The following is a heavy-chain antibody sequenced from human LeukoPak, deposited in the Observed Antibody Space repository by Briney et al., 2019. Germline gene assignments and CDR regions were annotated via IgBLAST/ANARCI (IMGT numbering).Heavy chain of an antibody. V-gene: IGHV1-18*01. D-gene: IGHD6-19*01. CDR3: ARRSTLYSSGRFYFDY. CDR2: ISAHDGTR. CDR1: GYTFTNYG. Sequence: ASVRVSCKASGYTFTNYGITWVRQAPGQGLEWMGWISAHDGTRNYALKHEDRVTMTTDTSTSTAYMELRGLRSDDTAVYYCARRSTLYSSGRFYFDYWGQGTLVTVSS. J-gene: IGHJ4*02.